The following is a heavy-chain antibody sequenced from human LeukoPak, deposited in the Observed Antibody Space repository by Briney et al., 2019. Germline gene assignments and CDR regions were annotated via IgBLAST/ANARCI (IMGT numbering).Heavy chain of an antibody. D-gene: IGHD6-6*01. Sequence: GGSLRLSCAASGFTVSSNYMSWVRQAPGKGLEGVSVIYSYGSTYYADSVKGRFTISRDNSKNTLYLQMNILRVEDTAVYYCARLGGKQLVRYYQYYMDVWGKGTTVTVSS. CDR2: IYSYGST. CDR3: ARLGGKQLVRYYQYYMDV. J-gene: IGHJ6*03. CDR1: GFTVSSNY. V-gene: IGHV3-66*02.